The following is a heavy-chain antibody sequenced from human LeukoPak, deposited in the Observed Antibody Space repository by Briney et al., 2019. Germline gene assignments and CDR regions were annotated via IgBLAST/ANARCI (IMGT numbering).Heavy chain of an antibody. CDR3: AKVGDGITMVRGVFDY. V-gene: IGHV3-23*01. CDR2: ISGSGGST. Sequence: GGSLRLSCAASGFTFSSYAMSWVRQAPGKGLEWVSAISGSGGSTYYADSVKGQFTISRDNSKNTLYLQMNSLRAEDTAVCYCAKVGDGITMVRGVFDYWGQGTLVTVSS. J-gene: IGHJ4*02. CDR1: GFTFSSYA. D-gene: IGHD3-10*01.